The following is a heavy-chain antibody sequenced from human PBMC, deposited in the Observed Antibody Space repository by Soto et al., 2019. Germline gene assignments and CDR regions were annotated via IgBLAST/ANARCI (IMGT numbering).Heavy chain of an antibody. CDR2: MNPNSGNT. D-gene: IGHD3-3*01. J-gene: IGHJ6*03. CDR3: ASGQGGDGFWSDEAYYYMDV. Sequence: QVQLVQSGAEVKKPAASVKVSCRASGYTFTSYDINWVRQATGQGLEWMGWMNPNSGNTGYEQKFQGRVTMTRNTCISTAYMELSSLRSEDAAVYYCASGQGGDGFWSDEAYYYMDVWGKGTTVTVSS. CDR1: GYTFTSYD. V-gene: IGHV1-8*01.